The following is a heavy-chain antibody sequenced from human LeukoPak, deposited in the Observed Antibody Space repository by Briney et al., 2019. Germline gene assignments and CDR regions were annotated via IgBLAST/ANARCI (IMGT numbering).Heavy chain of an antibody. CDR3: ARDYGGYNDAFDI. J-gene: IGHJ3*02. D-gene: IGHD4-23*01. Sequence: SETLSLTCTVSGGSISSYYWSWVRQPPGKGLEWIGYIYYSGSTNYNPSLKSRVTISVDTSKNQFSLKLSSVTAADTAVYYCARDYGGYNDAFDIWGQGTMVTVSS. V-gene: IGHV4-59*01. CDR1: GGSISSYY. CDR2: IYYSGST.